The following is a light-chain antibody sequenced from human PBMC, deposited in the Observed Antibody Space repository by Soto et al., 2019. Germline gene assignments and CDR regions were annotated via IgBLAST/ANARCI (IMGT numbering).Light chain of an antibody. J-gene: IGKJ1*01. Sequence: DIQMTQSPSSLSASVGDRVTITCRASQSISNYLNWYQQKPGKAPKLLIFAESSLQSGVPSRFSGSGSGTDFTLTISSLQPEDFGTYYCQQSLNTPRTFGQGTKVDVK. V-gene: IGKV1-39*01. CDR1: QSISNY. CDR3: QQSLNTPRT. CDR2: AES.